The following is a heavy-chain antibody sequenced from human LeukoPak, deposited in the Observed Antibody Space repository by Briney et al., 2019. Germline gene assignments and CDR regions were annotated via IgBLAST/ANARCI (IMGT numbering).Heavy chain of an antibody. J-gene: IGHJ4*02. CDR3: ARDEGFGSGYYFFDY. Sequence: GGSLRLSCAASGFTFGSYAMHWVRQAPGKGLEWVAVISYDGSNKYYADSVKGRFTISRDNSKNTLYLQMNSLRAEDTAVYYCARDEGFGSGYYFFDYWGQGTLVTVSS. D-gene: IGHD3-22*01. CDR2: ISYDGSNK. V-gene: IGHV3-30-3*01. CDR1: GFTFGSYA.